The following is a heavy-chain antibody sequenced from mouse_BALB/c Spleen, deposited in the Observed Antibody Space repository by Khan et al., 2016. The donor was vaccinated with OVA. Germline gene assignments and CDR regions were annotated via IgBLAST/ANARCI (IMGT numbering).Heavy chain of an antibody. CDR2: LSYSGNT. CDR3: ASELGRYCAMHC. D-gene: IGHD4-1*01. Sequence: VQLQQSGPGLVKPSQSLSLTCTVTGYSITSEYAWNWTRQFPGNKLEWMGYLSYSGNTSHNPSSKSRISITRDTSKDQFFLQMKSGTAEDTASYYCASELGRYCAMHCWGQGTSVTVSS. V-gene: IGHV3-2*02. J-gene: IGHJ4*01. CDR1: GYSITSEYA.